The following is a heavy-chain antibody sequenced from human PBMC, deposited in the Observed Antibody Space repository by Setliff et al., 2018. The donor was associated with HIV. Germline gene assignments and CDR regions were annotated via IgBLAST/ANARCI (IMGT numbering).Heavy chain of an antibody. D-gene: IGHD6-13*01. V-gene: IGHV4-4*09. CDR3: ARGSRSHGGMFGY. J-gene: IGHJ4*02. CDR1: GGSISSYY. Sequence: SETLSLTCTVSGGSISSYYWSWIRQPPGKGLEWIGNIYSSGSTNYNPSLKSRVTISVDTSKNQFSLKLSSVTAADTAIYYCARGSRSHGGMFGYWGQGTLVTVSS. CDR2: IYSSGST.